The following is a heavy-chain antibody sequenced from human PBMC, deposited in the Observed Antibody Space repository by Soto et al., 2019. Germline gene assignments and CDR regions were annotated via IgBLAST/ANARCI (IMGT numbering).Heavy chain of an antibody. J-gene: IGHJ5*02. V-gene: IGHV3-7*01. Sequence: GGSLRLSCAASGVTFSSYWMSWVRQAPGKGLEWVANIKQDGGGKYYVDSVKGRFTISRENAKNSLYLQMNSLRVEYTALYYCARRYSSSWSGFDPWGQGTLVTVSS. D-gene: IGHD6-13*01. CDR3: ARRYSSSWSGFDP. CDR1: GVTFSSYW. CDR2: IKQDGGGK.